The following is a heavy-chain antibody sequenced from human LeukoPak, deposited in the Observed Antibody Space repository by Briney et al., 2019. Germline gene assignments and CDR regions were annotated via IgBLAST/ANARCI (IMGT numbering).Heavy chain of an antibody. V-gene: IGHV4-30-2*01. CDR1: GGSISSGGYY. CDR3: ASGGYCSSTSCYRWFDP. D-gene: IGHD2-2*03. J-gene: IGHJ5*02. CDR2: IYHSGST. Sequence: SETLSLTCTVSGGSISSGGYYWSWIRQPPGKDLEWIGYIYHSGSTYYNPSLKSRVTISVDRSKNQFSLKLSSVTAADTAVYYCASGGYCSSTSCYRWFDPWGQGTLVTVSS.